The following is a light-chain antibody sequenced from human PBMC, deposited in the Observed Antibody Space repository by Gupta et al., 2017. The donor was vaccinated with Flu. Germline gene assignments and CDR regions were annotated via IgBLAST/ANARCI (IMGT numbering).Light chain of an antibody. CDR1: QSFLHSSNNKYC. CDR3: QQYCSVPVT. V-gene: IGKV4-1*01. CDR2: WSS. Sequence: NFKSSQSFLHSSNNKYCLAWYQKKPRQPPKLLIYWSSTRESGVPDRFSGSGLGTDFPLTISSLQAEDVAVYYCQQYCSVPVTFGHGPKLEIK. J-gene: IGKJ2*01.